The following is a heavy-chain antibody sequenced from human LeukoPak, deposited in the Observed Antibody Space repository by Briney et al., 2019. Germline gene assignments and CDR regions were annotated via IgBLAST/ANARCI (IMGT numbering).Heavy chain of an antibody. CDR2: IKKDGSEK. CDR1: GFTFSSYA. Sequence: GGSLRLSCVASGFTFSSYAMSWVRQAPGKGLEWVANIKKDGSEKYYVDSVKGRFTISRDNAKTSLYLQMNSLRAEDTAVYYCARHLSGVTGYTYGRGIDYWGQGTLVTVSS. J-gene: IGHJ4*02. D-gene: IGHD5-18*01. CDR3: ARHLSGVTGYTYGRGIDY. V-gene: IGHV3-7*01.